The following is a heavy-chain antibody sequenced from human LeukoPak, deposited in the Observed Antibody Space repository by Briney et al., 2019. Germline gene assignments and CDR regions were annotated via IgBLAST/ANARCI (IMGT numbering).Heavy chain of an antibody. CDR3: ARDRSLVVVAATLDY. J-gene: IGHJ4*02. V-gene: IGHV1-69*04. CDR1: GGTFSSYA. D-gene: IGHD2-15*01. Sequence: SVKVSCKASGGTFSSYAISWVRQAPGQGLEWMGRIIPILGIANYAQKFQGRVTITADKSTSTAYMELSSLRSEDTAVYYCARDRSLVVVAATLDYWGQGTLVTVSS. CDR2: IIPILGIA.